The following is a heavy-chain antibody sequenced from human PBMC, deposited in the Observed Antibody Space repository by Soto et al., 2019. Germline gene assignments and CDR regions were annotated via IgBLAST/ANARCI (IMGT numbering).Heavy chain of an antibody. CDR1: GGSFSDYY. D-gene: IGHD5-12*01. CDR3: ARGKGRSGPKFDP. V-gene: IGHV4-34*01. Sequence: ETLSLTCGVYGGSFSDYYWTWIRQPPGKGLEWIGEINDSGSSNYNPSLKSRVTISADTSKNQFSLNLRSVTAADTAVYYCARGKGRSGPKFDPWGQGTLVTVSS. CDR2: INDSGSS. J-gene: IGHJ5*02.